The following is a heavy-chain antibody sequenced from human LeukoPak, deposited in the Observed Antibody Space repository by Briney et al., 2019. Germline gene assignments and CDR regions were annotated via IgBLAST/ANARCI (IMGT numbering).Heavy chain of an antibody. D-gene: IGHD3-16*01. CDR2: LSGGGSNT. CDR3: AKNFGAYYYGMDV. Sequence: GGSLRLSCAASGFTVSSYAMSWVRQAPGKGLEWVSALSGGGSNTYYADSVKGRFTISRDNSKNTLYLQMNSLRAEDTAVYYCAKNFGAYYYGMDVWGPGTTVTVSS. J-gene: IGHJ6*02. V-gene: IGHV3-23*01. CDR1: GFTVSSYA.